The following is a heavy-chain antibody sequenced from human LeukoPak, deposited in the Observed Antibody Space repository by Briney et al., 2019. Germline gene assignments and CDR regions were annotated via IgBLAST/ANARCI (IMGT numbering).Heavy chain of an antibody. Sequence: ASQTLSLTCTVSGGSMSSGNYYWSWIRQPAGKGLEWIRRIYISGSTNYNPSLKSRVTMSIDTSKNQFSLKLSSVTAADTAVYYCAKSGYASSWLFRFWGQGTLVTVSS. CDR3: AKSGYASSWLFRF. CDR1: GGSMSSGNYY. CDR2: IYISGST. J-gene: IGHJ4*02. V-gene: IGHV4-61*02. D-gene: IGHD3-9*01.